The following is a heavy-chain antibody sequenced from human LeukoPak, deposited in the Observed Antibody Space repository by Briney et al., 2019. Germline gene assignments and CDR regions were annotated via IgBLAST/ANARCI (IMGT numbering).Heavy chain of an antibody. V-gene: IGHV3-11*01. CDR2: ISRSGSTK. J-gene: IGHJ6*03. CDR3: ARVLRYCSGGNCYSGGLGYMDV. Sequence: GGSLRLSCAASGFTFSDYNMRWIRQAPGQGLEWVSSISRSGSTKYYADSVKGRFTISRDNAKNSLFMQMNSLRAEDTAVYYCARVLRYCSGGNCYSGGLGYMDVWGKGTTVTISS. D-gene: IGHD2-15*01. CDR1: GFTFSDYN.